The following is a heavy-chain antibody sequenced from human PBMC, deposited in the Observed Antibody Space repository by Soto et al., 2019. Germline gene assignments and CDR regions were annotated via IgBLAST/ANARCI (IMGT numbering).Heavy chain of an antibody. Sequence: GGSLRLSCAASGFTFSSYAMSWVRQAPGKGLEWVSAISGSGGSTYYADSVKGRFTISRDNSKNTLYLQMNNLRAEDTAVYYCAKDKGPLGYCSGGSCYNWFDPWCQGT. D-gene: IGHD2-15*01. CDR1: GFTFSSYA. CDR2: ISGSGGST. CDR3: AKDKGPLGYCSGGSCYNWFDP. J-gene: IGHJ5*02. V-gene: IGHV3-23*01.